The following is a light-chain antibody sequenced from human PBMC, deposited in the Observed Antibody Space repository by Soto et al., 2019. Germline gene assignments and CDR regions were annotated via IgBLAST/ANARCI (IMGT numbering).Light chain of an antibody. CDR3: QQYAGT. V-gene: IGKV3-20*01. CDR1: QSVSSSY. CDR2: CAS. Sequence: TQSPATMSLCPGESATLFCRASQSVSSSYLAWYQQKPGQVPRHLIYCASSRATGIPDRCSGSGSWTDFTLTISRLEPEDFAVYYCQQYAGTFGQGTKVDI. J-gene: IGKJ1*01.